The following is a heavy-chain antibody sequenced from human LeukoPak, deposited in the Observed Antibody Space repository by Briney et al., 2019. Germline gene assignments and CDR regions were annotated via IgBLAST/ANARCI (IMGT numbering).Heavy chain of an antibody. CDR3: ARGYSSSGYYFDY. Sequence: SETLSLTCTVSGGSISSSSYYWGWIRQPPGKGLEWIGYIYHSGSTYYNPSLKCRVTISVDRSKNQFSLKLSSVTAADTAVYYCARGYSSSGYYFDYWGQGTLVTVSS. CDR2: IYHSGST. CDR1: GGSISSSSYY. V-gene: IGHV4-39*07. D-gene: IGHD6-6*01. J-gene: IGHJ4*02.